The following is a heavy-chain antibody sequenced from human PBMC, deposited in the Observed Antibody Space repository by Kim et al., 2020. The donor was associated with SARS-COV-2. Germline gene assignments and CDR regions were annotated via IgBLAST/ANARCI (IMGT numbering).Heavy chain of an antibody. CDR2: LYSGGTT. Sequence: GGSLRLSCAASGFSVSNNYMNWVRQAPGKGLEWVSILYSGGTTYYADSVKVRFTISRDNSKNTLFLQMNSLRAEDTAIYYCARGGYYGGGVYPYYFDYCGQGSLV. D-gene: IGHD3-22*01. CDR1: GFSVSNNY. J-gene: IGHJ4*02. CDR3: ARGGYYGGGVYPYYFDY. V-gene: IGHV3-66*01.